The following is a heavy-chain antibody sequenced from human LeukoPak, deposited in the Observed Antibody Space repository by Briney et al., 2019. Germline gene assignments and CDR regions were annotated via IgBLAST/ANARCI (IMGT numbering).Heavy chain of an antibody. CDR3: ARGLPLDSSGYLSSYYYGMDV. CDR1: GFTFSSYA. CDR2: ISYDGSNK. Sequence: GGSLRLSCAASGFTFSSYAMHWVRQAPGKGLEWVAVISYDGSNKYYADSVKGRFTISRDNSKNTLYLQMNSLRAEDTAVYYCARGLPLDSSGYLSSYYYGMDVWGQGTTVTVSS. D-gene: IGHD3-22*01. V-gene: IGHV3-30-3*01. J-gene: IGHJ6*02.